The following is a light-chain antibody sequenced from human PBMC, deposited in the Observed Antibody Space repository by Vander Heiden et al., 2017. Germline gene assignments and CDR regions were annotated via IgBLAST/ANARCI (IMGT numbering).Light chain of an antibody. Sequence: QSALTQPASVSASPGQSNTISCTGTSSDVGAYNYVSWYQQTPGKAPKLIIYEVSNRPSGVSDRFSGSNSGNTASLTISGLQAEDEADYYCSSYTRINTLVIFGGGTKVTVL. CDR3: SSYTRINTLVI. V-gene: IGLV2-14*01. CDR1: SSDVGAYNY. J-gene: IGLJ2*01. CDR2: EVS.